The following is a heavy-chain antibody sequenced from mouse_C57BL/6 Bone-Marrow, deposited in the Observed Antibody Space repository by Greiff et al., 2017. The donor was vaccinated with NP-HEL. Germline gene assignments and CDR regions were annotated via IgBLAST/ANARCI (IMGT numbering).Heavy chain of an antibody. J-gene: IGHJ2*01. CDR2: INPSNGGT. Sequence: VQLQQSGTELVKPGASVKLSCKASGYTFTSYWMHWVKQRPGQGPAWIGNINPSNGGTNYNEKFKSKATLTVDKSSSTAYMQLSSLTSEDSAVYYCAKGTAQATVDYWGQGTTLTVSS. V-gene: IGHV1-53*01. CDR1: GYTFTSYW. D-gene: IGHD3-2*02. CDR3: AKGTAQATVDY.